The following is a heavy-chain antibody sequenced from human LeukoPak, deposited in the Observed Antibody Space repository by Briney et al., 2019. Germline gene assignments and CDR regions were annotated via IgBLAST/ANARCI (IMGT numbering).Heavy chain of an antibody. D-gene: IGHD6-13*01. CDR2: INHSGST. Sequence: KTSETLSLTCAVYGGSFSGYYWSWIRQPPGKGLEWIGEINHSGSTNYNPSLKSRVTISVDTSKNQFSLKLSSVTAADTAVYYCARGDVGIAAAGTEWFDPWGQGTLVTVSS. CDR3: ARGDVGIAAAGTEWFDP. V-gene: IGHV4-34*01. CDR1: GGSFSGYY. J-gene: IGHJ5*02.